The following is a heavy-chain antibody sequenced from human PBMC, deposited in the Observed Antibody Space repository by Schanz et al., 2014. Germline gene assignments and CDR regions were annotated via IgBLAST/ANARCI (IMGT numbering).Heavy chain of an antibody. CDR1: GYTFTSDS. Sequence: QVQLVQSGTQVKKPGASVKVSCKASGYTFTSDSMHWVRQAPGQGLEWMGIINPSGGGTSYALRFQDRVTVTRDTSTGTAYMELRSLRSDDTAVYYCARDRRRYCSTASCLHDNWFDPWGQGTLVIVSS. D-gene: IGHD2-2*01. CDR2: INPSGGGT. J-gene: IGHJ5*02. V-gene: IGHV1-46*01. CDR3: ARDRRRYCSTASCLHDNWFDP.